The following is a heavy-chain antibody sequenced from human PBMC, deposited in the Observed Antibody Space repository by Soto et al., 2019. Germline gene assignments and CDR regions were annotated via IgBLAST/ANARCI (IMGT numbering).Heavy chain of an antibody. D-gene: IGHD3-3*01. J-gene: IGHJ6*02. CDR3: ARLRFLEWSPVPYGMDV. CDR1: GFTFSYYY. Sequence: GGSLRLSCAASGFTFSYYYMSWIRQAPGKGLEWVSYISSSSSYTNYAGSVKGRFTISRDNAKNSLYLQMNSLRAEDTAVYYCARLRFLEWSPVPYGMDVWGQGTTVTVSS. V-gene: IGHV3-11*06. CDR2: ISSSSSYT.